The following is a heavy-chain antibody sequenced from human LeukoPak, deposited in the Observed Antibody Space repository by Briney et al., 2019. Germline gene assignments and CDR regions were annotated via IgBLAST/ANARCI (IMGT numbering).Heavy chain of an antibody. CDR2: IYYSGST. CDR1: GGSISSYY. Sequence: SETLSLTCTVSGGSISSYYWSWIRQPPGKGLEWIGYIYYSGSTNYNPSLKSRVTISVDTSKNQFSLKLSSVTAADTAVYYCARVDIVVVPAANDCFSLDPACYYYYYYMDVWGKGTRSPSP. J-gene: IGHJ6*03. V-gene: IGHV4-59*01. D-gene: IGHD2-2*03. CDR3: ARVDIVVVPAANDCFSLDPACYYYYYYMDV.